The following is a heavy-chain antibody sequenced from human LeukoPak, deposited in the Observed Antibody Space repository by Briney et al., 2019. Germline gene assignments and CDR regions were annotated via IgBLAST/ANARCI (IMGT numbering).Heavy chain of an antibody. Sequence: SGPTLVNXTQTLTLTCTFSGFSLSTSGMRVSWIHQPPGKALEWLARIDWDDDKFYSTSLKTRLTISKDTSKNQVVLTMTNMDPVDTATYYCARMWARPPYYMDVWGKGTTVTVSS. CDR1: GFSLSTSGMR. CDR2: IDWDDDK. D-gene: IGHD1-26*01. CDR3: ARMWARPPYYMDV. V-gene: IGHV2-70*04. J-gene: IGHJ6*03.